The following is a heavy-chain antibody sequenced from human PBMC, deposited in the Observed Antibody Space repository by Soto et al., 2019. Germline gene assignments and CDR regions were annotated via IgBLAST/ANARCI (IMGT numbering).Heavy chain of an antibody. J-gene: IGHJ6*02. D-gene: IGHD6-25*01. CDR1: GLTSSAIA. CDR2: ISSNGGNT. Sequence: GGSLRNSYTTLGLTSSAIAMHPVRQAPGKGLEYVSGISSNGGNTYYEDSVKGRFTISRDNSKNTLYLQMGSLRPEDMAVYYCARGRYSSDVGVGMEVWGQGT. CDR3: ARGRYSSDVGVGMEV. V-gene: IGHV3-64*02.